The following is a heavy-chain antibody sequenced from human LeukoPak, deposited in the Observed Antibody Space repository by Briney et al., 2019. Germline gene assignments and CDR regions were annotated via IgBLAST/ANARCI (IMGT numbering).Heavy chain of an antibody. D-gene: IGHD3-22*01. Sequence: GGSLRLSCAASGFTFSSYSMNWVRQAPGKGLEWVSSISSSSSYIYYADSVKGRFTISRDNAKNSLYLQMNSLRAEDTAVYYCAGGESYYYDSSGYFTFDPWGQGTLVTVSS. CDR2: ISSSSSYI. CDR3: AGGESYYYDSSGYFTFDP. J-gene: IGHJ5*02. CDR1: GFTFSSYS. V-gene: IGHV3-21*01.